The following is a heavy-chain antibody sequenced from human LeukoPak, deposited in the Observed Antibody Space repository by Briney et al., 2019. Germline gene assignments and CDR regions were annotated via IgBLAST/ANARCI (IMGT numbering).Heavy chain of an antibody. Sequence: PVEVSCKGSGSTVSSYTINWVRQPPGQGLEWMGRIIPILGIANYAQKFQGRVTITADKSTSTAYMELSSLRSEDTAVYYCARDLSWVAGILDYWGQGTLVTVSS. J-gene: IGHJ4*01. CDR2: IIPILGIA. V-gene: IGHV1-69*04. D-gene: IGHD6-19*01. CDR3: ARDLSWVAGILDY. CDR1: GSTVSSYT.